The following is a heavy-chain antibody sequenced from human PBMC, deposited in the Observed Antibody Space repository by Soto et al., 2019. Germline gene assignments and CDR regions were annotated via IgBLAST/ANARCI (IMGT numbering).Heavy chain of an antibody. CDR3: ASTHTYYYDSRSAEYFQH. Sequence: GASVKVSCKASGGTFSSYAISWVRQAPGQGLEWMGGIIPIFGTANYAQKFQGRVTITADESTSTAYMELSSLRSEDTAVYYCASTHTYYYDSRSAEYFQHWGQGTLVTVSS. CDR2: IIPIFGTA. D-gene: IGHD3-22*01. V-gene: IGHV1-69*13. J-gene: IGHJ1*01. CDR1: GGTFSSYA.